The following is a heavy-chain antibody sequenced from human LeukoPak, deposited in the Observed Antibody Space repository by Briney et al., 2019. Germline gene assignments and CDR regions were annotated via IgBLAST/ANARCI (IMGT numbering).Heavy chain of an antibody. CDR2: ISDSGANT. CDR3: AKSMTLQWRGFFDL. CDR1: GFTFSTYA. D-gene: IGHD6-19*01. V-gene: IGHV3-23*01. Sequence: PGGSLRLSCAASGFTFSTYAMSWVRQAPGKGLEWVSTISDSGANTYYADSVRGRFTISRDNSKNTLYLQKNSLRADDTAIYYCAKSMTLQWRGFFDLWGGGTHVTVSS. J-gene: IGHJ2*01.